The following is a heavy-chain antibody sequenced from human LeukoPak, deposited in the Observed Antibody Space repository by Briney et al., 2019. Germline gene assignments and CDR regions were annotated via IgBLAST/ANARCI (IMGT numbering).Heavy chain of an antibody. CDR3: ARSAYDAFDI. V-gene: IGHV3-7*04. J-gene: IGHJ3*02. Sequence: GGSLRLSCAASGFPFSSYWMAWVRQAPGKGLEWVATITLDGSDSYYVDSVKGRFTVSRDNAKNSLYLQMNSLRAEDTAMYYCARSAYDAFDIWGQGTMVTVSS. CDR1: GFPFSSYW. D-gene: IGHD5-12*01. CDR2: ITLDGSDS.